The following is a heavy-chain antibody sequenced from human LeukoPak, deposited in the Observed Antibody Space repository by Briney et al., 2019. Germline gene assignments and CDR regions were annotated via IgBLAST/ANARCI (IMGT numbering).Heavy chain of an antibody. J-gene: IGHJ4*02. V-gene: IGHV4-59*01. D-gene: IGHD5-12*01. CDR1: GGSISSYY. CDR2: IYYSGST. Sequence: SETLSLTCTVSGGSISSYYWSWIRQPPGKGLEWIGYIYYSGSTNYNPSLKSRVTISVDTSKNQFSLKLSSVTAADTAVYYCAREKRGYSGCITVDYWGQGTLVTVSS. CDR3: AREKRGYSGCITVDY.